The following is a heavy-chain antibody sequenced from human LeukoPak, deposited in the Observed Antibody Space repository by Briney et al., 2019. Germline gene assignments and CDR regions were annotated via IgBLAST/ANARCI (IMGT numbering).Heavy chain of an antibody. D-gene: IGHD6-19*01. J-gene: IGHJ4*02. Sequence: PSETLSLTFTVFGGSISSYYWSWIRQPPGKGLEWIGYIYYSGSTNYNPSLKSRVTISVDTSKSQFSLRLSSVTAADTAVYYCARHSVRQWLPEYYFDYWGQGTLVTVSS. CDR1: GGSISSYY. V-gene: IGHV4-59*08. CDR3: ARHSVRQWLPEYYFDY. CDR2: IYYSGST.